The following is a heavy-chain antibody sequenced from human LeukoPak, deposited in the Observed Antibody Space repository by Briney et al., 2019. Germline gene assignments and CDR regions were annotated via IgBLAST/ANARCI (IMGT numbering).Heavy chain of an antibody. CDR1: GGSFSGYY. CDR3: ARDLGRGYYDILTGYYSFDY. V-gene: IGHV4-34*01. D-gene: IGHD3-9*01. CDR2: IYYSGST. J-gene: IGHJ4*02. Sequence: SETLSLTCAVYGGSFSGYYWSWIRQPPGKGLEWIGSIYYSGSTYYNPSLKSRVTISVDTSKNQFSLKLSSVTAADTAVYYCARDLGRGYYDILTGYYSFDYWGQGTLVTVSS.